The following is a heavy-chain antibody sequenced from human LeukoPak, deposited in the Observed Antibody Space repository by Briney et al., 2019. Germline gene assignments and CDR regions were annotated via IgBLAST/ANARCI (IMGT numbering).Heavy chain of an antibody. CDR2: IWYDGGYK. J-gene: IGHJ4*02. V-gene: IGHV3-33*01. CDR1: GFTFSNYG. D-gene: IGHD3-22*01. CDR3: ARNYYDSSGYQEATFNY. Sequence: GGSLRLSCAASGFTFSNYGMHWVRQAPGKGLEWVAGIWYDGGYKYYADSVKGRFTISRDNSKNTLFLQMDSLRAEDKAVYYCARNYYDSSGYQEATFNYWGQGTLVTVSS.